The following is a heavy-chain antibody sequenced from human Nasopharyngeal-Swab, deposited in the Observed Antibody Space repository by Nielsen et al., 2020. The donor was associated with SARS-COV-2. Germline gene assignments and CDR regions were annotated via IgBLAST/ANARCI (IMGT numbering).Heavy chain of an antibody. CDR2: IWYDGSNK. V-gene: IGHV3-33*01. D-gene: IGHD2-2*01. CDR3: ARDRCSSTSCYYYYYMAV. Sequence: GESLKISCAASGFTFSSYGMHWVRQAPGKGLEWVAVIWYDGSNKYYADSVKGRFTISRDNSKNTLYLQMNSLRAEDTAVYYCARDRCSSTSCYYYYYMAVWGQGTTVTVSS. J-gene: IGHJ6*03. CDR1: GFTFSSYG.